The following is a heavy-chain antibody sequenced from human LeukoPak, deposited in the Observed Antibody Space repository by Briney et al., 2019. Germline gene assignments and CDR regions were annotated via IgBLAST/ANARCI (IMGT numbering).Heavy chain of an antibody. V-gene: IGHV3-30-3*01. CDR3: ARDQGIAARPTYFDY. CDR1: RFTFSSYA. CDR2: ISYDGNNK. D-gene: IGHD6-6*01. Sequence: GGSLRLSCAASRFTFSSYAMHWVRQAPGKGLEWVALISYDGNNKYYTNSVRGRYTISRDNSKNTVDLQMNRLRGEDTAVYYCARDQGIAARPTYFDYWGQGTLVTVSS. J-gene: IGHJ4*02.